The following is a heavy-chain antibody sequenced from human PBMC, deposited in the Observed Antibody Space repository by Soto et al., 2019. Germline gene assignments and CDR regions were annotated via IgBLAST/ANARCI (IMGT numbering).Heavy chain of an antibody. CDR2: IKNRGTT. V-gene: IGHV4-39*01. CDR3: ARHGITGSYYDAFDI. J-gene: IGHJ3*02. CDR1: GGSIISIRCH. Sequence: SETLSLTCTVSGGSIISIRCHWAWIRQPPGKEQKWIASIKNRGTTFYKPALKSQANFSVDTSKNQFALKLSSVTAAETAVYYCARHGITGSYYDAFDIWGQGTMVT. D-gene: IGHD1-26*01.